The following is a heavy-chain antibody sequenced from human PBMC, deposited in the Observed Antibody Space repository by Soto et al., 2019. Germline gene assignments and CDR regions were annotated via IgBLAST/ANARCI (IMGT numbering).Heavy chain of an antibody. J-gene: IGHJ6*02. CDR2: NIPILGIA. CDR1: GGTFSSYT. D-gene: IGHD4-17*01. V-gene: IGHV1-69*02. Sequence: QVQLVQSGAEVKKPGSSVKVSCKASGGTFSSYTISWVRQAPGQGLEWMGRNIPILGIANYAQKFQGRVTITADKSTSTAYMELSSLRSEDTAVYYCARAESQTTPVTTSDYYYYGMDVWGQGTTVTVSS. CDR3: ARAESQTTPVTTSDYYYYGMDV.